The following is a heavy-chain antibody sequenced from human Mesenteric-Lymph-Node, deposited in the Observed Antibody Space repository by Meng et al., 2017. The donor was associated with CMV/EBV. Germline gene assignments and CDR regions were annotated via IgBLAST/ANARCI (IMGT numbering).Heavy chain of an antibody. CDR3: AKDRWEGNIVPGPMDV. D-gene: IGHD5-12*01. CDR1: GFTFSSYA. J-gene: IGHJ6*02. V-gene: IGHV3-23*01. Sequence: GESLKISCAASGFTFSSYAMSWVRQAPGKGLEWVSAISGSGGSTYYADSVKGRFTISRDNSKNTLYLQMNSLRAEDTAVYYCAKDRWEGNIVPGPMDVWGQGTTVTVSS. CDR2: ISGSGGST.